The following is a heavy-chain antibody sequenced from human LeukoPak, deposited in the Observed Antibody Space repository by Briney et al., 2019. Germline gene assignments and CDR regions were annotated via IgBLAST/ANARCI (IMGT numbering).Heavy chain of an antibody. CDR1: GGSFSGYY. CDR2: INHSGST. J-gene: IGHJ4*02. Sequence: SETLSLTCAVYGGSFSGYYWSWIRQPPGKGLEWIGEINHSGSTNYNPSLKSRVTISADTSKNQFSLKLSSVAAADTAVYYCASGPGRQWLVRGDYFDYWGKGTLVTVSS. V-gene: IGHV4-34*01. CDR3: ASGPGRQWLVRGDYFDY. D-gene: IGHD6-19*01.